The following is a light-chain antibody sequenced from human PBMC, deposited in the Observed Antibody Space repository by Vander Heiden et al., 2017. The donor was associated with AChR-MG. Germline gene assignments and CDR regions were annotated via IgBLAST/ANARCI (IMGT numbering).Light chain of an antibody. V-gene: IGLV2-14*01. Sequence: QSALTQPASVSGSPGQSITISCTGTGSDVGGYDYVSWYQQHPGKAPKLMIYDVSKRPSGVSNRFSGSKSGSTASLTIPGLQAEDEADYYCSSYTSANRVFGGGTKLTVL. CDR3: SSYTSANRV. J-gene: IGLJ3*02. CDR1: GSDVGGYDY. CDR2: DVS.